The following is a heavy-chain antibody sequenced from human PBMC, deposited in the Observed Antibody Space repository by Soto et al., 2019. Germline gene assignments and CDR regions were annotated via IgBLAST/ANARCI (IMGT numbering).Heavy chain of an antibody. Sequence: QVQLQESGPGLVKPSQTLSLTCTVSSDSITSGGYYWSWIRQHPGKGLEWIGYIYYSGSTYYNPSLKSRVTISVDTSKGQFSLRLNSVTAADTAVYYCARGVQRYYFDYWGQGTLVTVSS. D-gene: IGHD6-13*01. CDR2: IYYSGST. CDR3: ARGVQRYYFDY. J-gene: IGHJ4*02. CDR1: SDSITSGGYY. V-gene: IGHV4-31*03.